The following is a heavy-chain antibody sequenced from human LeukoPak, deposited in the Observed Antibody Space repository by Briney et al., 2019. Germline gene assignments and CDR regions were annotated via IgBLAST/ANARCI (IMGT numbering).Heavy chain of an antibody. V-gene: IGHV4-59*01. CDR2: IYYSGST. D-gene: IGHD1-7*01. Sequence: PSETLSLTCTVPGGSISSYYWSWIRQPPGKGLEWIGYIYYSGSTNYNPSLKSRVTISVDASKNQFSLKLSSVTAADTAVYYCPRDDWSYVFNYWGQGTLVTVSS. CDR3: PRDDWSYVFNY. J-gene: IGHJ4*02. CDR1: GGSISSYY.